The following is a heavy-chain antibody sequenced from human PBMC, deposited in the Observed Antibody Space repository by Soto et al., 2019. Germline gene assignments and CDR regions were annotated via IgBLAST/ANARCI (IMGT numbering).Heavy chain of an antibody. D-gene: IGHD3-22*01. CDR3: AKSVYYYDRSGCPDY. V-gene: IGHV3-43*01. Sequence: PGGSLRLSCAASGFTFDDYTMHWVRQASGKGLEWVSLISWDGGSTYYADSVKGRFTISRDNSKNSLYLQMNSLRTEDTALYYCAKSVYYYDRSGCPDYWGQGTLVTVSS. CDR1: GFTFDDYT. CDR2: ISWDGGST. J-gene: IGHJ4*02.